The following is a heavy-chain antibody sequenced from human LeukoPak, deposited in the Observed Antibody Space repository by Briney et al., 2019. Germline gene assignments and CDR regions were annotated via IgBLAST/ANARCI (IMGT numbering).Heavy chain of an antibody. J-gene: IGHJ5*02. CDR3: AKGSSGYFVDL. CDR1: GFIFNNYG. D-gene: IGHD3-22*01. V-gene: IGHV3-23*01. Sequence: GGSLRLSCAASGFIFNNYGLIWVRQAPGKGLEWVSAISSDGGGTNYADFVKGRFTISRDNSKNTLFLQMNSLRAEDTALYYCAKGSSGYFVDLWGQGTLVTVSS. CDR2: ISSDGGGT.